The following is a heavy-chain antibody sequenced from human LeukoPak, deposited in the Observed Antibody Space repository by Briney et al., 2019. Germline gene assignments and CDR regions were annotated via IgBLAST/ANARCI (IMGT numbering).Heavy chain of an antibody. CDR2: INNDGSDT. Sequence: GGSLRLSCAASGFTFSSYWMHWVRQAPGKGLVWVSRINNDGSDTRYAGSVKGRFTISRDNAKNTLYLQMNGLRAEDTAVYYCARDGVGTTPLDSWGQGTLVTVSS. V-gene: IGHV3-74*01. CDR3: ARDGVGTTPLDS. CDR1: GFTFSSYW. J-gene: IGHJ4*02. D-gene: IGHD1-26*01.